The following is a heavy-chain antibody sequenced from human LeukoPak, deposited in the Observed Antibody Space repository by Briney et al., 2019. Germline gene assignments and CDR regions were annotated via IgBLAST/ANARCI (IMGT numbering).Heavy chain of an antibody. CDR1: GFTFDDYA. CDR2: ISGNSAGI. Sequence: GRSLRLSCAASGFTFDDYAMHWVRQVPGKGLEWVSGISGNSAGIGYADSVKGRFTISRDNDKNYLYLQTNSLSDEDTALYYCTKDSRYSSTWYMPGAFDYWGQGTLVTVSS. D-gene: IGHD6-13*01. J-gene: IGHJ4*02. V-gene: IGHV3-9*01. CDR3: TKDSRYSSTWYMPGAFDY.